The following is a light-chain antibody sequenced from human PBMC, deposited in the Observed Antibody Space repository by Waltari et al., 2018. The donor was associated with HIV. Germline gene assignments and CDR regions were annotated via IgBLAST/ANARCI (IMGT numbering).Light chain of an antibody. CDR2: EVS. J-gene: IGLJ1*01. Sequence: QPALTHAPSASGSPGQSVTVPCTGTSSAVGGYNSVSWYQQHPGKATKLMIYEVSKRPSWVPVRFAGSKSGNTASLTVSGLQAEDEADYYCSSYAGSNNFVFGSGTKVTVL. CDR1: SSAVGGYNS. CDR3: SSYAGSNNFV. V-gene: IGLV2-8*01.